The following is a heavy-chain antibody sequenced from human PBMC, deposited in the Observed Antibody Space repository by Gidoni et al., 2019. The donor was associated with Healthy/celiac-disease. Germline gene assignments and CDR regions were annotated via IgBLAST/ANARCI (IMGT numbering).Heavy chain of an antibody. CDR1: GFTFSSYA. D-gene: IGHD3-3*01. V-gene: IGHV3-23*01. J-gene: IGHJ4*02. CDR2: ISGSGGST. Sequence: EVQLLESGGGLVQPGGSLRLSCAASGFTFSSYAMSWVRQAPGKGLEWVSAISGSGGSTYYADSVKGRFTISRDNSKNTLYLQMNSLRAEDTAVYYCAKARDFWSGYYAIPDYWGQGTLVTVSS. CDR3: AKARDFWSGYYAIPDY.